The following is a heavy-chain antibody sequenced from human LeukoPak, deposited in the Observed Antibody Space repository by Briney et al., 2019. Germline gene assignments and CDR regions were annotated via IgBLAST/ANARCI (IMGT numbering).Heavy chain of an antibody. D-gene: IGHD2-15*01. CDR2: IKQDGSEK. CDR1: GFTFRNYW. CDR3: ARDRGGAESHGFDAFDL. Sequence: GGSLRLLCAPSGFTFRNYWMNWVRQAPVKGLEWVANIKQDGSEKHYVDSVKGRFTISRDNAKNSLYLQMNSLRVDDTAVYYCARDRGGAESHGFDAFDLWGQGTIVTVSS. J-gene: IGHJ3*01. V-gene: IGHV3-7*01.